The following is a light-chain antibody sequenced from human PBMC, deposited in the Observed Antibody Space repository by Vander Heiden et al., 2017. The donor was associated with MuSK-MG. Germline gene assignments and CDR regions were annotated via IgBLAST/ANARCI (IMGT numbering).Light chain of an antibody. CDR2: GAS. V-gene: IGKV3-15*01. CDR1: QSVSSN. J-gene: IGKJ3*01. Sequence: EIVMTQSPATLSVSPGERATLSCRASQSVSSNLAWYQQKPGQAPRLLIYGASTRATGIKARFSGSGDGTEFTLTISSRQSEDFAVYYCQQENNGHPSFTFGHGTKVDIK. CDR3: QQENNGHPSFT.